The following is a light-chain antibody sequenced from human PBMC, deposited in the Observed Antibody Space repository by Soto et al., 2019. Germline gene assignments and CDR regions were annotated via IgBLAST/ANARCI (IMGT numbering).Light chain of an antibody. V-gene: IGKV1-17*01. J-gene: IGKJ1*01. CDR1: QGIGTD. CDR3: QQYNSYSWT. Sequence: IPITKSPSSMSASVGDRVAITCRASQGIGTDLGWYRQKPGRAHERLIYSTSSLQSGVPSRFSVSGFGTDFTLTISSLQPEDLATYYCQQYNSYSWTFGRGTKVDIK. CDR2: STS.